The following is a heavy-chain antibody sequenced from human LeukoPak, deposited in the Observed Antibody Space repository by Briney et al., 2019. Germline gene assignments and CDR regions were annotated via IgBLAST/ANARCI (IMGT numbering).Heavy chain of an antibody. V-gene: IGHV3-9*01. J-gene: IGHJ4*02. CDR2: ISWNSGSI. Sequence: GGSLRLSCAASGFTFDDYAMHWVRQAPGKGLEWVSGISWNSGSIGYADSVKGRFTISRDNAKNSLYLQMNSLRAEDTALYYCVKASSLDYWGQGTLVTVSS. D-gene: IGHD5/OR15-5a*01. CDR1: GFTFDDYA. CDR3: VKASSLDY.